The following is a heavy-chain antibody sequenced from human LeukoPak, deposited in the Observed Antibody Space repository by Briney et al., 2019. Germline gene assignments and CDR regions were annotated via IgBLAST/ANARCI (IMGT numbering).Heavy chain of an antibody. Sequence: GGSLRLSCAASGFTFRSYAMSWVRQSPGKGLEWVSGLTTGGSAYYVGSVRGRFTISRDDSKNTLYLQMNGLRAEDTAVYYCAKSGTDYDFWDSGYWGQGTLVTVSS. CDR1: GFTFRSYA. J-gene: IGHJ4*02. CDR2: LTTGGSA. CDR3: AKSGTDYDFWDSGY. D-gene: IGHD3-3*01. V-gene: IGHV3-23*01.